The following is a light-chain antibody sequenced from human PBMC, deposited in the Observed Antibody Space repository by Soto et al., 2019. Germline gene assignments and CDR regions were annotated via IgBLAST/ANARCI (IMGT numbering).Light chain of an antibody. Sequence: DIEMTQSPDSLAVSLGERATINCKSSQSVSYSSNNNNHLAWYQQKPGQPPKLLVYWASTRQSGVPDRFSGSGSGADFTLTISSLQAEDVAIYYCQQYYSMPWTFGQGTRVEIK. CDR1: QSVSYSSNNNNH. V-gene: IGKV4-1*01. J-gene: IGKJ1*01. CDR3: QQYYSMPWT. CDR2: WAS.